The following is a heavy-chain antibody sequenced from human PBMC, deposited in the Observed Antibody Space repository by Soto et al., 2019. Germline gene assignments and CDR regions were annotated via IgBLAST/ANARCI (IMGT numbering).Heavy chain of an antibody. CDR3: AQEWLIHY. Sequence: PGGSLRLSCAASGFTFSSYWMTWVRQAPGQGLEWVAKIKPDGSGKYYVDSVKGRFTISRDNSKNTLYLQMNSLRAEDTAVYYCAQEWLIHYWGQGNLVTVSS. V-gene: IGHV3-7*03. J-gene: IGHJ4*02. CDR1: GFTFSSYW. CDR2: IKPDGSGK. D-gene: IGHD3-3*01.